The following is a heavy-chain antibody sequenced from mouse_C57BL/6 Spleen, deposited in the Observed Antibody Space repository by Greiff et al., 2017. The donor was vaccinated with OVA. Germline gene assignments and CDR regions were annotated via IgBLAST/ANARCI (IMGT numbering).Heavy chain of an antibody. CDR1: GFNIKNTY. CDR3: APYYYGSSRYFDV. Sequence: EVQLQESVAELVRPGASVKLSCTASGFNIKNTYMHWVKQRPEQGLEWIGRIDPANGNTKYAPKFQGKATITADTSSNTAYLQLSSLTSEDTAIYYCAPYYYGSSRYFDVWGTGTTVTVSS. V-gene: IGHV14-3*01. D-gene: IGHD1-1*01. CDR2: IDPANGNT. J-gene: IGHJ1*03.